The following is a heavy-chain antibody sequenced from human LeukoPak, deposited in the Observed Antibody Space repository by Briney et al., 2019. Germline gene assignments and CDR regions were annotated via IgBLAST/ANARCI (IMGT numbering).Heavy chain of an antibody. Sequence: ASVKVSCKVSGYTLTELSMHWVRQAPGKGLEWMGDFDPEDGETIYAQKFQGRVTMTEDTSTDTAYMELSSLRSEDTAVYYCATVGYYGSGSNNWFDPWGQGTLVTVSS. CDR1: GYTLTELS. CDR3: ATVGYYGSGSNNWFDP. CDR2: FDPEDGET. D-gene: IGHD3-10*01. J-gene: IGHJ5*02. V-gene: IGHV1-24*01.